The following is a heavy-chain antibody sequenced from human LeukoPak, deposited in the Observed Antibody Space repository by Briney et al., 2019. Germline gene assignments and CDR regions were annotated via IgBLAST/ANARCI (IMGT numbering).Heavy chain of an antibody. V-gene: IGHV4-38-2*02. CDR3: AYSSSWYNPNAFDI. Sequence: SETLSLTCTVSGYSISSGYYWGWIRQPPGKGLEWIGSIYHSGSTYYNPSLKSRVTISVDRSKNQFSLKLSSVTAADTAVYYCAYSSSWYNPNAFDIWGQGTMVTVSS. CDR1: GYSISSGYY. J-gene: IGHJ3*02. CDR2: IYHSGST. D-gene: IGHD6-13*01.